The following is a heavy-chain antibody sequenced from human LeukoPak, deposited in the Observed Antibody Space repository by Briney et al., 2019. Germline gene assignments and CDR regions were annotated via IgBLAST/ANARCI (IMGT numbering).Heavy chain of an antibody. D-gene: IGHD2-21*02. Sequence: GESLKISCQGSGYSFASYWIGWVRQMPGKGLEWMGIIYPGDSDTRYSPSFQGQVTISADKSISTAYLQWSSLKASDTAMYYCARCGNVVVTEYYFDYWGQGTLVTVSS. CDR3: ARCGNVVVTEYYFDY. J-gene: IGHJ4*02. CDR1: GYSFASYW. CDR2: IYPGDSDT. V-gene: IGHV5-51*01.